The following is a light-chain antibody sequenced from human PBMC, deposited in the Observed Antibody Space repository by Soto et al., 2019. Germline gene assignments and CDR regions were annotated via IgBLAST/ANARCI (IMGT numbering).Light chain of an antibody. Sequence: QSALTRPASVSGSPGQSIIVSCTGTSSDIGRYDYVSWYQQHPVKVPKLLIYDVTNRPSGVSNRFSGSKSGNTASLTISGLQAEDEADYYCTSFTTAYTHVFGTGTKVTVL. J-gene: IGLJ1*01. CDR3: TSFTTAYTHV. CDR2: DVT. V-gene: IGLV2-14*03. CDR1: SSDIGRYDY.